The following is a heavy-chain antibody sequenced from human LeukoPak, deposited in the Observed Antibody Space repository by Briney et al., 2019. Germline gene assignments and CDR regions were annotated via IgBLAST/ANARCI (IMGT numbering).Heavy chain of an antibody. D-gene: IGHD3-16*01. CDR1: GYTFSSYG. V-gene: IGHV1-18*01. CDR3: ARDWGSTKVITDC. J-gene: IGHJ4*02. Sequence: ASVNVSCKASGYTFSSYGITWVRQAPGQGLEWMGRINPHNGNINYAQKFQDRVTMTTDTPTGTAYMEVRSLRSDDTAVYYCARDWGSTKVITDCWGQGALATVSS. CDR2: INPHNGNI.